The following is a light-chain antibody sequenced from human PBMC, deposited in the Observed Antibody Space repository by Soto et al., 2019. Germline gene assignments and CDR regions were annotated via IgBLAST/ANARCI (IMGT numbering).Light chain of an antibody. CDR2: GAS. CDR3: QQYGI. CDR1: QSVSSSY. J-gene: IGKJ4*01. Sequence: EIVLTQSPGTLSLSPGERATLSCRASQSVSSSYLAWYQQKPGQAPRLLIYGASSRATGIPDRFSGSGSGTDVTLTISRLEPEDFSVYYCQQYGIFGGGTKVEIK. V-gene: IGKV3-20*01.